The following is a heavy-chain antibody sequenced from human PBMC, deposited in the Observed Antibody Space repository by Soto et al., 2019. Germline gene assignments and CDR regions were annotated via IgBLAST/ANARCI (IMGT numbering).Heavy chain of an antibody. CDR1: GFTFSSYA. D-gene: IGHD3-3*01. Sequence: EVQLVESGGGLVQPGGSLRLSCAASGFTFSSYAMHWVRQAPGKGLEYVSAISSNGGSTYYANSVKGRFTISRDNSKNTLYLQMGSLRAEDMAVYYCARGYGDFASEAFDIWGQGTMVTVSS. CDR2: ISSNGGST. V-gene: IGHV3-64*01. CDR3: ARGYGDFASEAFDI. J-gene: IGHJ3*02.